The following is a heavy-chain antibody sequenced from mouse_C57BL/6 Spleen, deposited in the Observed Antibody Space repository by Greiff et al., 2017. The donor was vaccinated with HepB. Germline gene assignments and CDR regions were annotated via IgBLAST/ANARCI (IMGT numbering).Heavy chain of an antibody. Sequence: QVQLQQSGAELVRPGTSVKVSCKASGYAFTNYLIEWVKQRPGQGLEWIGVINPGSGGTNYNEKFKGKATLTADKSSSTAYMQLSSLTSEDSAVYFCTRNYYDDYYATDYWGQGTSVTVSS. J-gene: IGHJ4*01. CDR1: GYAFTNYL. V-gene: IGHV1-54*01. CDR2: INPGSGGT. D-gene: IGHD2-13*01. CDR3: TRNYYDDYYATDY.